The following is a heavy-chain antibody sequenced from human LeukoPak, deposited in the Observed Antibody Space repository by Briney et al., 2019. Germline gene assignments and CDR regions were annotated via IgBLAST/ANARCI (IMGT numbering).Heavy chain of an antibody. Sequence: GESLKISCKASGYSFTSHWIGWVRQMPGKGLEWMGIIYPGDSDTRYSPSFQGQVTISADKSISAAYLQWSSLKASDTAIYSCAWTDYYDSSGYYEGYYFDCWGQGTLVTVSS. CDR2: IYPGDSDT. J-gene: IGHJ4*02. V-gene: IGHV5-51*01. CDR3: AWTDYYDSSGYYEGYYFDC. CDR1: GYSFTSHW. D-gene: IGHD3-22*01.